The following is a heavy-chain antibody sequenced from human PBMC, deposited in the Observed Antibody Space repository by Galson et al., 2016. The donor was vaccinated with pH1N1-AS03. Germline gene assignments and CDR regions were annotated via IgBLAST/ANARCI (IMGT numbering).Heavy chain of an antibody. CDR1: GFSRTTHEMR. Sequence: AMVTPTQTLTLTCTISGFSRTTHEMRVGWIRQPPGKAMAGLALICPADDRRYTLALDTRCTLTKRTSKTLVVLIMPDKYSVDTAPYYCAHGGSGWYLDYWGQGTLVTVSS. CDR2: ICPADDR. V-gene: IGHV2-5*08. J-gene: IGHJ4*02. CDR3: AHGGSGWYLDY. D-gene: IGHD6-19*01.